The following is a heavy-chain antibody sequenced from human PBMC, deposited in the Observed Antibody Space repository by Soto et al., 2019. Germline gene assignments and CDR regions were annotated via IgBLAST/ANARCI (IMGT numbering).Heavy chain of an antibody. Sequence: PSETLSLTCTVSGGSISSYFWSWIRQPPGKGLEWIGYIYSSEYTDYNPSLKSRVTISVDTSKDQFSLQLKSVTAADTAVYYCARHRDYDTLTNYRQYFFAYWGQGTLVIVSS. V-gene: IGHV4-59*08. CDR1: GGSISSYF. D-gene: IGHD3-9*01. CDR3: ARHRDYDTLTNYRQYFFAY. CDR2: IYSSEYT. J-gene: IGHJ4*02.